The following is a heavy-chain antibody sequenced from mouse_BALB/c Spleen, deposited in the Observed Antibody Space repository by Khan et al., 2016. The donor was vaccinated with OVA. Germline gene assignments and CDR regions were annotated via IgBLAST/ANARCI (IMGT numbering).Heavy chain of an antibody. D-gene: IGHD2-4*01. V-gene: IGHV14-3*02. CDR1: AFNFKDTY. CDR2: IDPANGNT. CDR3: ARTTMIVGCTY. J-gene: IGHJ3*01. Sequence: EVQLQESGAELVKPGASVKLSCTASAFNFKDTYMHWVKQRPEQGLEWIGRIDPANGNTKYDPKFQGKATITADTSSNTAYLHLSSLTTEEIDVYYCARTTMIVGCTYWGQGTQVTVSA.